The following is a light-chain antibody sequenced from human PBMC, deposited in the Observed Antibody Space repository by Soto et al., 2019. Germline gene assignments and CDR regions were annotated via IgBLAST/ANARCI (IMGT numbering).Light chain of an antibody. CDR2: RNN. J-gene: IGLJ3*02. CDR1: TSNIGRNT. Sequence: QSVLTQPPSASGTPGQRVTISCSGSTSNIGRNTVNWYQHLPGTTPKLLINRNNQRPSGVPDRFSGSNSGTSASLAISGLQSEDEADYYCAVWDDSLNGWVFGGGTKL. CDR3: AVWDDSLNGWV. V-gene: IGLV1-44*01.